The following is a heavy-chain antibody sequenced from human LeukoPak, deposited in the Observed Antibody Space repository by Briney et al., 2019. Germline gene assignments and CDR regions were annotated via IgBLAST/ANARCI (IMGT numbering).Heavy chain of an antibody. CDR1: GYSFTSHW. Sequence: GESLKISCKGSGYSFTSHWIGWARQMPGKGLEWMGSIYPGDSDTRYSPSFQGQVTISGDKSITIAYLQWSSLKASDTAMYYCARYFAEYSSSWYVDYWGQGTLVTVSS. CDR2: IYPGDSDT. D-gene: IGHD6-13*01. CDR3: ARYFAEYSSSWYVDY. V-gene: IGHV5-51*01. J-gene: IGHJ4*02.